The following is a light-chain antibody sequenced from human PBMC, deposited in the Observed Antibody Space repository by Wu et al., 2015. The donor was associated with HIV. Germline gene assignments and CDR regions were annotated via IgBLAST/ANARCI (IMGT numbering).Light chain of an antibody. CDR2: GAS. J-gene: IGKJ4*01. CDR1: QSVSSTY. Sequence: EIVLTQSPGILSLSPGERATLSCRASQSVSSTYLAWYQQKPGQAPRLLIYGASSRATGIPDRFSGSGSGTDFTLTISRLEPEDFAVYYCQQYGFSQLTFGGGTKVEIK. CDR3: QQYGFSQLT. V-gene: IGKV3-20*01.